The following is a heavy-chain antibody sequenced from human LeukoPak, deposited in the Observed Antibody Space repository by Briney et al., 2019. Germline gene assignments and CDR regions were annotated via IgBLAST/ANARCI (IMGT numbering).Heavy chain of an antibody. CDR2: IYYSGST. D-gene: IGHD6-19*01. J-gene: IGHJ4*02. V-gene: IGHV4-59*01. CDR1: GGSISSYY. CDR3: ARALPALAVAGIFDY. Sequence: SETLSLTCTVSGGSISSYYWSWIRQPPGKGLGWIGYIYYSGSTNHNPSLQSRVTISVDTSKNPFSLKLSSVTAADTAVYYCARALPALAVAGIFDYWGQGTLVTVSS.